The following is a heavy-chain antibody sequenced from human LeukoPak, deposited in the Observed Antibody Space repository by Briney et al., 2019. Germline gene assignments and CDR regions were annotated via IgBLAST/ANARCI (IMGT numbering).Heavy chain of an antibody. CDR3: ARDGYGDYGAFDI. Sequence: GGSLRLSCASSGFTFSDYYMSWIRQAPGKGLEWVSYISSSSSYTNYADSVKGRFTISRDNAKNSLYLQMNSLRAEDTAVYYCARDGYGDYGAFDIWGQGTMVTVSS. D-gene: IGHD4-17*01. V-gene: IGHV3-11*05. CDR2: ISSSSSYT. CDR1: GFTFSDYY. J-gene: IGHJ3*02.